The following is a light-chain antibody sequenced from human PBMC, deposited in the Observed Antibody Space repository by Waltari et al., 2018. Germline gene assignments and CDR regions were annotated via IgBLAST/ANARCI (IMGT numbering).Light chain of an antibody. CDR1: QSVRNY. V-gene: IGKV1-39*01. J-gene: IGKJ2*01. Sequence: DIQMTQSPPSLPASVGDTATMTCRASQSVRNYLTWFQQKPGEAPKLLINAASSLGFGVPSRFSGSGSETDFTLTIAGLQREDVGTYYCQQTYTVPRSFGQGTKVE. CDR3: QQTYTVPRS. CDR2: AAS.